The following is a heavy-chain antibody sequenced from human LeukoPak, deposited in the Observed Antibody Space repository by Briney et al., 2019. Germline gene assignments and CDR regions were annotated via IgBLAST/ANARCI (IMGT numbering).Heavy chain of an antibody. CDR3: AKASQAYYDSSGFDYYYYYMDV. J-gene: IGHJ6*03. Sequence: GGSLRLSCAASGFTFSSYGMHWVRQAPGKGLEWVAVIWYDGSNKYYADSVKGRFTISRDNSKNTLYLQMNSLRAEDTAVYYCAKASQAYYDSSGFDYYYYYMDVWGKGTTVTVSS. CDR1: GFTFSSYG. CDR2: IWYDGSNK. V-gene: IGHV3-33*06. D-gene: IGHD3-22*01.